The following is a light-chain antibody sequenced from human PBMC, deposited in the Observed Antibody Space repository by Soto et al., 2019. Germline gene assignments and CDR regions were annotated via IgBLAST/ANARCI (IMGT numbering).Light chain of an antibody. CDR3: CSYAGSRTYV. CDR2: EGT. J-gene: IGLJ1*01. Sequence: QSALTQPASLSGPLGQSIVISCTGSSSDIGSYDLVSWYQQYPGKAPKVVIFEGTKRPSGVSNRFSGSKSGNTASLTISGLQTEDEADYYCCSYAGSRTYVFGAGNKVTVL. CDR1: SSDIGSYDL. V-gene: IGLV2-23*01.